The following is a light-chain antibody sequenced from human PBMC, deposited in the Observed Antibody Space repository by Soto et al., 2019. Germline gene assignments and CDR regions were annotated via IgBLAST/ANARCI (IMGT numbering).Light chain of an antibody. J-gene: IGKJ5*01. V-gene: IGKV3-15*01. CDR2: GAS. CDR3: QQYNNWLIT. Sequence: EIVMTQSPATLSVSPGERATLSCRASQSVSSNLAWYQQKPSQAPRLLIYGASTRATGIPAMFIGSGSGTEFTLTISSLQSEDFAVYYCQQYNNWLITFGQGTRLEIK. CDR1: QSVSSN.